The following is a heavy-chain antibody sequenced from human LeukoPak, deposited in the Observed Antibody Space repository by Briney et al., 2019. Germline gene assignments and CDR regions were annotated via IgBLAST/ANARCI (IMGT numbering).Heavy chain of an antibody. CDR3: ARDLPISDSSGYYLDY. CDR2: IDNGGSYT. D-gene: IGHD3-22*01. Sequence: GGSLRLSCAASGFIFSSKWIHWVRQAPGKGLEWVSRIDNGGSYTSYADSVKGRFTISRDNAKNTLYLQMNSLRAEDTAVYYCARDLPISDSSGYYLDYWGQGTVVTVSS. J-gene: IGHJ4*02. CDR1: GFIFSSKW. V-gene: IGHV3-74*01.